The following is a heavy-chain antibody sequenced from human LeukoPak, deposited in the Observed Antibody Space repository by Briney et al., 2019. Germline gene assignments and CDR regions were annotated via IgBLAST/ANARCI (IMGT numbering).Heavy chain of an antibody. CDR2: INPNDGDT. Sequence: ASVRVSCKASGYTFTDYYMHWVRQAPGQGFEWMGWINPNDGDTNYAQKFQGRVTMTRDTSISTAHMEVSRLRSDDTAVYCCARANFLYCSSTTCLFDYWGQGTLVTVSS. J-gene: IGHJ4*02. CDR1: GYTFTDYY. V-gene: IGHV1-2*02. CDR3: ARANFLYCSSTTCLFDY. D-gene: IGHD2-2*01.